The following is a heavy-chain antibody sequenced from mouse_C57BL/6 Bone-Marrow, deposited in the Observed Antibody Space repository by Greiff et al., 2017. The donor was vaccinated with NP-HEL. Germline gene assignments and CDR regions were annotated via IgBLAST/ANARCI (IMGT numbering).Heavy chain of an antibody. D-gene: IGHD2-5*01. Sequence: VHLVESGTELVKPGASVKLSCKASGYTFTSYWMHWVKQRPGQGLEWIGNINPSNGGTNYNEKFKSKATLTVDKSSSTAYMQLSSLTSEDSAVYYCARDSNYGEGAMDYWGQGTSVTVSS. J-gene: IGHJ4*01. CDR3: ARDSNYGEGAMDY. CDR1: GYTFTSYW. V-gene: IGHV1-53*01. CDR2: INPSNGGT.